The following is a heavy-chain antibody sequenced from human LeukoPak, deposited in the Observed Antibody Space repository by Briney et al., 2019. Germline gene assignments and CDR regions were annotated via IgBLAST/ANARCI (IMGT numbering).Heavy chain of an antibody. D-gene: IGHD3-22*01. CDR2: INHSGST. V-gene: IGHV4-34*01. Sequence: SETLSLTCAVYGGSFSGYYWSWIRQPPGKGLEWIGEINHSGSTYYNPSLKSRLTISVDTSKNQFSLKLKSVTAADTAVYYCARGRHDITMIVVVMTSVSYYLDVWGKGTTVTVSS. J-gene: IGHJ6*03. CDR1: GGSFSGYY. CDR3: ARGRHDITMIVVVMTSVSYYLDV.